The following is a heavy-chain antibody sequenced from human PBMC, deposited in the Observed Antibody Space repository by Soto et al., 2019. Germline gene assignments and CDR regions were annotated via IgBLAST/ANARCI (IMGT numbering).Heavy chain of an antibody. CDR3: ARRLSPLDPYYFDY. Sequence: RESLKISRRGSGYSFTTYWIGWLRQMPGKGLEWMGIIYPGDFDTRYSPSFQGQVTISADKSISTAYLQWSTLKASDTAMYYCARRLSPLDPYYFDYWGQGTLVTVSS. CDR2: IYPGDFDT. J-gene: IGHJ4*02. V-gene: IGHV5-51*01. CDR1: GYSFTTYW.